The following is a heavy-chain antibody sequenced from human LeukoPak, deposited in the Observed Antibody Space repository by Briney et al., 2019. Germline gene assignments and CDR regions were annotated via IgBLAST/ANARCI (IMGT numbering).Heavy chain of an antibody. CDR2: IFHTGTT. CDR1: GGSIRSGGYY. D-gene: IGHD4-23*01. V-gene: IGHV4-30-2*01. J-gene: IGHJ3*02. CDR3: ARVPPDYGGNSGHAFDI. Sequence: SQTLSLTCTVSGGSIRSGGYYWSWIRQPPGKGLEWIGYIFHTGTTYYNQSLKSRVTISVDRSKNQFTLKLSSVTAADTAVYYCARVPPDYGGNSGHAFDIWGQGTLVTVSS.